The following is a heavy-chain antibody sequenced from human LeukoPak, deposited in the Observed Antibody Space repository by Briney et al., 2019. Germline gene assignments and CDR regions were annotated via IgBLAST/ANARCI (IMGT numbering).Heavy chain of an antibody. V-gene: IGHV3-74*01. Sequence: GSLRLSCAASGFTFSSYWMHWVRHTPGKGLIWFSRINSDGSSTSYADSVKGRFTISRDNAKNTLYLQMNSLRAEDTAVYYCARDGYSFSHDFDYWGQGTLVTVSS. CDR2: INSDGSST. D-gene: IGHD5-18*01. CDR3: ARDGYSFSHDFDY. CDR1: GFTFSSYW. J-gene: IGHJ4*02.